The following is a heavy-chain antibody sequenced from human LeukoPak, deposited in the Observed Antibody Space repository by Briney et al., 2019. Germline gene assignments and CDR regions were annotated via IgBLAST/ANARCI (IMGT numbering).Heavy chain of an antibody. CDR1: GGSISSGGYS. CDR2: IYYSGST. CDR3: ARVDTNHNKYSYVQAYFDY. Sequence: SETLSLTCAVSGGSISSGGYSWSWIRQPPGKGLEWIGYIYYSGSTYYNPSLKSRVTISVDTSKNQFSLKLSSVTAADTAVYYCARVDTNHNKYSYVQAYFDYWGQGTLVTVSS. D-gene: IGHD5-18*01. V-gene: IGHV4-30-4*07. J-gene: IGHJ4*02.